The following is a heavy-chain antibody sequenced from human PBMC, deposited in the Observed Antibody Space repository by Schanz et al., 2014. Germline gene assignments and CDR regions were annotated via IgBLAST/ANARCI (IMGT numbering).Heavy chain of an antibody. V-gene: IGHV1-46*01. D-gene: IGHD2-2*02. CDR2: INPSGGST. J-gene: IGHJ6*03. CDR3: AGTYCSSTSCYTGYYYMDV. CDR1: GYTFTTYY. Sequence: QVQLLQSGAEVKKPGASMKVSCKASGYTFTTYYMLWVRQAPGQGLEWMGIINPSGGSTRYGQKFQGRITVTTDTSTSTVYLELSSLRSDDTAVYYCAGTYCSSTSCYTGYYYMDVWGKGTTVTVSS.